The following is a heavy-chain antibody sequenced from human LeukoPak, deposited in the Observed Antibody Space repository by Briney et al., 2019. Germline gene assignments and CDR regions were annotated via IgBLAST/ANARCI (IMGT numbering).Heavy chain of an antibody. CDR1: GFTFSSYS. V-gene: IGHV3-48*04. CDR3: ARGTYCSSTSCYSDFDY. Sequence: GGTLRLSCAASGFTFSSYSMSWVRQAPGKGLEWVSYISSSSSTIYYADSAKGRFTISRDNAKNSLYLQKNSLRAEDTAVYYCARGTYCSSTSCYSDFDYWGQGTLVTVSS. CDR2: ISSSSSTI. J-gene: IGHJ4*02. D-gene: IGHD2-2*01.